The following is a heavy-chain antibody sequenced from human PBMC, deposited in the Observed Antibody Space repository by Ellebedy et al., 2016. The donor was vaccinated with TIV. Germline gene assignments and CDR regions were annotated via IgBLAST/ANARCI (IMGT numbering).Heavy chain of an antibody. V-gene: IGHV5-10-1*01. J-gene: IGHJ6*02. CDR3: ASPLGYCTNGVCYNDYGMDV. Sequence: KVSCKGSGYSFTSYWISWVRQMPGKGLDWMGRIDPSDSYTNYSPSFQGHVTISADKSISTAYLQWSSLKASDTAMYYCASPLGYCTNGVCYNDYGMDVWGQGTTVTVSS. CDR2: IDPSDSYT. CDR1: GYSFTSYW. D-gene: IGHD2-8*01.